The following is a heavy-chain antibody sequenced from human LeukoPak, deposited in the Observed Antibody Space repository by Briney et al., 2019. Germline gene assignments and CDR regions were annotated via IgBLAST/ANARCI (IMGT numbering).Heavy chain of an antibody. CDR1: GYTFTGYY. V-gene: IGHV1-2*02. Sequence: ASVKVSCKASGYTFTGYYMHWVRQAPGQGLEWMGWINPNSGGTNYAQKLQGRVTMTRDTSIRTAYMELSRLRSDATAVYYCARGTGVWLQLRGFDYWGQGTLVTVSS. D-gene: IGHD5-24*01. CDR3: ARGTGVWLQLRGFDY. J-gene: IGHJ4*02. CDR2: INPNSGGT.